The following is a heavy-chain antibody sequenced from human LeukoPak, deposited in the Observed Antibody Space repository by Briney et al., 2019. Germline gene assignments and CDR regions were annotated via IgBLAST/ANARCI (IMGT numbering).Heavy chain of an antibody. CDR3: ARDGPSYYYYYMDV. CDR1: GFTFSSYW. J-gene: IGHJ6*03. V-gene: IGHV3-74*01. CDR2: INTDGSST. Sequence: GGSLRLSCAASGFTFSSYWMHWARQAPGKGLVWVSRINTDGSSTSYADSVKGRFTISRDNAKNTLYLQMNSLRAEDTAVYYCARDGPSYYYYYMDVWGKGTTVTVSS.